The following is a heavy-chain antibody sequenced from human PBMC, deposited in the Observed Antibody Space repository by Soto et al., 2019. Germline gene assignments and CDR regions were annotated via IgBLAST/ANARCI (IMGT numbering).Heavy chain of an antibody. J-gene: IGHJ4*02. D-gene: IGHD3-10*01. CDR2: IWYDGSEK. CDR3: AGRGGAGFPPDC. Sequence: HVQLVESGGGVVQPGRSLRLSCEVSGITFSSHGMHWVRQTPGKGLEWVAVIWYDGSEKYYADSVKGRFTISRDNSKNTLYLQLNSPRAADAAVYCGAGRGGAGFPPDCWGQGTIVTVSS. CDR1: GITFSSHG. V-gene: IGHV3-33*01.